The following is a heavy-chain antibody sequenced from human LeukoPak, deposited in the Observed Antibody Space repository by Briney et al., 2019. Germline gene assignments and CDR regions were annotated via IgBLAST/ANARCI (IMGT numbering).Heavy chain of an antibody. D-gene: IGHD6-6*01. CDR2: ISSSSSTI. CDR1: GFTFSSYS. Sequence: GGSLRLSCAASGFTFSSYSMNWVRQAPGKGLEWVSYISSSSSTIYYADSVKGRFTISRDNAKNSLYLQMNSLRAEDTAVYYCARDIAEYSSSSTGYWGQGTLVTVSS. CDR3: ARDIAEYSSSSTGY. V-gene: IGHV3-48*04. J-gene: IGHJ4*02.